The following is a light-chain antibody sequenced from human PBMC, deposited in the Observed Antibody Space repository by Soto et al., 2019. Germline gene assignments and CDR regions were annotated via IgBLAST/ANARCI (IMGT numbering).Light chain of an antibody. CDR3: GTWDSSLTAGPYV. CDR2: DNN. Sequence: QSVLTQAPSVSAAPGQKVTISCSGSSSNIGNYYVSWYQHLPGTAPKLLIYDNNKRPSGIPDRFSGSWSGTSATLGITGLQSGDEGDYYCGTWDSSLTAGPYVFGTGTKVTVL. V-gene: IGLV1-51*01. CDR1: SSNIGNYY. J-gene: IGLJ1*01.